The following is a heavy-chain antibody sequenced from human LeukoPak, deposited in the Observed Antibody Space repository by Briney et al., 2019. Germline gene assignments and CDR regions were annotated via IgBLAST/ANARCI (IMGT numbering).Heavy chain of an antibody. CDR2: IRYDGSNK. CDR1: GFTFSSYG. CDR3: ARDPEDGYLAGY. J-gene: IGHJ4*02. D-gene: IGHD5-24*01. V-gene: IGHV3-30*02. Sequence: SGGSLRLSCAASGFTFSSYGMHWVRQAPGKGLEWVAFIRYDGSNKYYADSVKGRFTISRDNSKNTLYLQMNSLRAEDTAVYYCARDPEDGYLAGYWGQGTLVTVSS.